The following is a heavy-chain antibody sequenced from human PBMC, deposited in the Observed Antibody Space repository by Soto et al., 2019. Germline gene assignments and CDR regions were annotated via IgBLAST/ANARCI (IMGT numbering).Heavy chain of an antibody. V-gene: IGHV3-9*01. CDR1: GFNFDDYA. CDR2: ISWSSVTF. CDR3: AKDHDEDFGYDLVYFDY. D-gene: IGHD5-12*01. J-gene: IGHJ4*02. Sequence: EVQLVESGGGLVQPGRSLRLSCAASGFNFDDYAMHWVRQAPGKGLEWVSGISWSSVTFDYADSVKRRFTISRDNAKKSLYLQMNSLRAEDTAFYYCAKDHDEDFGYDLVYFDYWGQGTLVTVSS.